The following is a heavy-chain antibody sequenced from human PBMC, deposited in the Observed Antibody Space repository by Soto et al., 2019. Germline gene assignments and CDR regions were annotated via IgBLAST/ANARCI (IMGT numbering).Heavy chain of an antibody. J-gene: IGHJ6*02. CDR3: ARAVTMMANDYGMDV. CDR2: TYFRSKWYN. D-gene: IGHD3-22*01. V-gene: IGHV6-1*01. CDR1: GDSVSSNTAS. Sequence: SQTLSLTCAISGDSVSSNTASWNWIRQSPSRGLEWLGRTYFRSKWYNDYAVSVKSRITINPDTSKNQFSLQLNSVTPEDTAVYYCARAVTMMANDYGMDVWGQGTTVTVSS.